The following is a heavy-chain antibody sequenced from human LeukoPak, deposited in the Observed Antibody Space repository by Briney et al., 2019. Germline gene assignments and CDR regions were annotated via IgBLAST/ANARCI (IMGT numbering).Heavy chain of an antibody. CDR2: IYYSGST. CDR1: GGSISSYY. V-gene: IGHV4-59*08. J-gene: IGHJ4*02. D-gene: IGHD1-26*01. Sequence: SETLSLTCTVSGGSISSYYWSWIRQPPGKGLEWIGDIYYSGSTNYNPSLKSRVTISVDTSKNQFSLRLSSVTAADTAVYYSARLSSGSYGPLTPFDYWGQGTLVTVSS. CDR3: ARLSSGSYGPLTPFDY.